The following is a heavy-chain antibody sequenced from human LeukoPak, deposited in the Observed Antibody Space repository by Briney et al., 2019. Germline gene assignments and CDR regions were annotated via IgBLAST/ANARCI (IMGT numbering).Heavy chain of an antibody. CDR2: IYYSGST. CDR3: ARQWVPSSPYGMDV. Sequence: SETLSLTCTVSGGSISSGSFYWGWIRQPPGKGLECIGSIYYSGSTYYNPSLESRVTISVDTSKNQFSLKLSSVTAADTAVYYCARQWVPSSPYGMDVWGQGTTVTVSS. D-gene: IGHD6-13*01. V-gene: IGHV4-39*01. CDR1: GGSISSGSFY. J-gene: IGHJ6*02.